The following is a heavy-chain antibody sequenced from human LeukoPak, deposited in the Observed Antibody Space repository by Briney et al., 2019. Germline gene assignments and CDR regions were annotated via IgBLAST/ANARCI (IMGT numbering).Heavy chain of an antibody. CDR3: ARSYGYSSGWVNWFDP. J-gene: IGHJ5*02. CDR1: GGTFSSYA. Sequence: ASVKVSCKASGGTFSSYAISWVRQAPGQGLEWMGWINPNSGGTNYAQKFQGRVTMTRDTSISTAYMELSRLRSDDTAVYYCARSYGYSSGWVNWFDPWGQGTLVTVSS. D-gene: IGHD6-19*01. V-gene: IGHV1-2*02. CDR2: INPNSGGT.